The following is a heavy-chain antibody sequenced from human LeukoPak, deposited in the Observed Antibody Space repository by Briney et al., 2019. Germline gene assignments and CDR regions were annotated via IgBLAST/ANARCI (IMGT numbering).Heavy chain of an antibody. Sequence: GGSLRLSCAASGFTFSSYGMSWVRQAPGKGLEWGSAISGSGGSTYYADSLKGRVTISRDNYKNTLYLQMNSLRAEDTAVYYCAKDYYGSGSYSDYWGQGTLVTVSS. J-gene: IGHJ4*02. CDR2: ISGSGGST. V-gene: IGHV3-23*01. CDR3: AKDYYGSGSYSDY. CDR1: GFTFSSYG. D-gene: IGHD3-10*01.